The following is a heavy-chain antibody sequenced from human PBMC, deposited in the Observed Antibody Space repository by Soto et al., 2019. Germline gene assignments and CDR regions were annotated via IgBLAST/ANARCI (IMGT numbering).Heavy chain of an antibody. D-gene: IGHD2-15*01. J-gene: IGHJ5*02. CDR1: GGTFSSYA. CDR3: ARGEEHCSGGSCYSDVGYNWFDP. Sequence: SVKGSCKASGGTFSSYAISWGRQAPVQGLEWMGGIIPIFGTANYAQKFQGRVTITADESTSTAYMELSSLRSEDTAVYYCARGEEHCSGGSCYSDVGYNWFDPWGQGTLVTVS. CDR2: IIPIFGTA. V-gene: IGHV1-69*01.